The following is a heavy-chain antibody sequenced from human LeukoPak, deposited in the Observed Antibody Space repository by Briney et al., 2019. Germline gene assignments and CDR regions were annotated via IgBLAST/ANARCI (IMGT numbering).Heavy chain of an antibody. CDR2: IYSGGLT. CDR3: ARGSAAEEYRDYMYFDS. V-gene: IGHV3-66*01. D-gene: IGHD4-17*01. Sequence: GGSLRLSCAASGFTVSGSYMSWVRQAPGKGLEWVSFIYSGGLTYYADSVKGRFTISRDSSKNTLYVQMNRLRAEDTAVYYCARGSAAEEYRDYMYFDSWGQGTLVTVSS. CDR1: GFTVSGSY. J-gene: IGHJ4*02.